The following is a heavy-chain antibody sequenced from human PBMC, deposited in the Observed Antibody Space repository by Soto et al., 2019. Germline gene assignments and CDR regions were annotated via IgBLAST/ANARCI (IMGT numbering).Heavy chain of an antibody. Sequence: QVQVVESGGGVVQPGRSLRLSCAASGFTFSSFGMHWVRQAPGKGLEWVSLIWYDGSKKSYGDSVKGRFTISRDNSRNTVYLQMDSLRADGTAVYYWARGVSYYSLRSGYYPSRDGMDVWGQGTTVTVPS. J-gene: IGHJ6*02. D-gene: IGHD3-3*01. CDR1: GFTFSSFG. CDR3: ARGVSYYSLRSGYYPSRDGMDV. CDR2: IWYDGSKK. V-gene: IGHV3-33*01.